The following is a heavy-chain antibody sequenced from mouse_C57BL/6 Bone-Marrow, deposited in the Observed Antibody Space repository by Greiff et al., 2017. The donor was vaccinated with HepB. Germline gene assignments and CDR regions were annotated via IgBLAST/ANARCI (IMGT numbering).Heavy chain of an antibody. CDR2: ISSGSSTI. V-gene: IGHV5-17*01. D-gene: IGHD1-1*01. J-gene: IGHJ4*01. CDR1: GFTFSDYG. Sequence: EVQLVESGGGLVKPGGSLKLSCAASGFTFSDYGMHWVRQAPEKGLEWVAYISSGSSTIYYADTVKGRFTISRDNAKNTLFLQMTSLRSEDTAMYYCANYGSSYLYAMDYWGQGTSVTVSS. CDR3: ANYGSSYLYAMDY.